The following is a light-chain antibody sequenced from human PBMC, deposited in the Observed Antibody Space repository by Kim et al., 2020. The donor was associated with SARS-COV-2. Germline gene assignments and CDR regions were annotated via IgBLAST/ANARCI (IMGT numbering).Light chain of an antibody. CDR2: DAS. V-gene: IGKV1-33*01. CDR1: QDITNY. J-gene: IGKJ3*01. Sequence: ASGGDRVTITCQASQDITNYLNWYQQQPGKAPKLLIYDASNLETGVPSMFSGSGSGTDFTFTISSLQPEDLGTYYCHQYDSLPLTFGPGTKVDIK. CDR3: HQYDSLPLT.